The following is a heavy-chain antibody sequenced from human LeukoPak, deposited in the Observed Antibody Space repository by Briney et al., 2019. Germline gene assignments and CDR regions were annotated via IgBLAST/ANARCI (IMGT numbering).Heavy chain of an antibody. V-gene: IGHV3-73*01. CDR3: TRSLYYDSWSGYFGGEDFDY. CDR2: IRSKGNNYTT. J-gene: IGHJ4*02. CDR1: GFTFSGSA. Sequence: GGSLRLSCAASGFTFSGSAIPWVPQASGKGLGWVGRIRSKGNNYTTTHGASVRVRFTFSRDDSKNTAYLQMNSLKTEDTAVYYCTRSLYYDSWSGYFGGEDFDYWGQGTLVTVSS. D-gene: IGHD3-3*01.